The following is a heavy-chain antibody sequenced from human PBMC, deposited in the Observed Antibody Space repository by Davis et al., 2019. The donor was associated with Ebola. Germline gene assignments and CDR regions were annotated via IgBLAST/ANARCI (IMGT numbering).Heavy chain of an antibody. J-gene: IGHJ4*02. V-gene: IGHV3-21*01. CDR1: GGSISSGGYY. CDR3: ARVGGAGASPEPRVSFDY. Sequence: ETLSLTCTVSGGSISSGGYYWSWIRQAPGKGLEWVSSISSSSSYIYYADSVKGRFTISRDNAKNSLYLQMNSLRAEDTAVYYCARVGGAGASPEPRVSFDYWGQGTLVTVSS. D-gene: IGHD1-14*01. CDR2: ISSSSSYI.